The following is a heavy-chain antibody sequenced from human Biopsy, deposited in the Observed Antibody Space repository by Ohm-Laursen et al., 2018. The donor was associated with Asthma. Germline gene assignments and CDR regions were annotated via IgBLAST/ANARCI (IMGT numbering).Heavy chain of an antibody. J-gene: IGHJ4*02. CDR3: ARVKDGYNFDY. V-gene: IGHV4-30-2*01. D-gene: IGHD5-24*01. CDR1: GGSISSGGYS. CDR2: IYHSGST. Sequence: TLSLTCVVSGGSISSGGYSWSWIRQPPGKGLEWIGYIYHSGSTYYNPSLKSRVTISVDRSKSQFSLKLSSVTAADTAVYYCARVKDGYNFDYWGQGTLVTVSS.